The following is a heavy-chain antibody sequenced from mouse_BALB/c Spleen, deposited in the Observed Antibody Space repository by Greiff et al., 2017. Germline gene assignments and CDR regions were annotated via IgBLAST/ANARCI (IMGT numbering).Heavy chain of an antibody. CDR1: GYSITSDYA. Sequence: EVKLQESGPGLVKPSQSLSLTCTVTGYSITSDYAWNWIRQFPGNKLEWMGYISYSGSTSYNPSLKSRISITRDTSKNQFFLQLNSVTTEDTATYYCARRGANWGDGAWFAYWGQGTLVTVSA. V-gene: IGHV3-2*02. CDR2: ISYSGST. J-gene: IGHJ3*01. D-gene: IGHD4-1*01. CDR3: ARRGANWGDGAWFAY.